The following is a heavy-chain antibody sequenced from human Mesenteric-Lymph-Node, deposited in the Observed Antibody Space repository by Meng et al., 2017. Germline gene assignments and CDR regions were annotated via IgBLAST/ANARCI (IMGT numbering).Heavy chain of an antibody. CDR3: ARTCSENTRGNYDS. V-gene: IGHV3-23*01. J-gene: IGHJ4*02. D-gene: IGHD2-2*01. CDR1: GFTFSSYV. CDR2: ISSSGDST. Sequence: GESLKISCAASGFTFSSYVMSWVRQAPGEGLEWVSDISSSGDSTHYADSLKGRSAISRDNSKNTLYLQMNSLRVDDTAVYYCARTCSENTRGNYDSWGQGTLVTVSS.